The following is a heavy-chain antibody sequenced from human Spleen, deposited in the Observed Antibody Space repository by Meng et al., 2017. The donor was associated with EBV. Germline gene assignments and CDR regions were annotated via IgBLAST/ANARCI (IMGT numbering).Heavy chain of an antibody. CDR2: ISDYNGNT. Sequence: QVQLVQSGAEVKKPGASVKVSCQASGYTFSSYGISWVRQAPGQGLEWMGWISDYNGNTNYAQKVQGRVTMTTDTSTSTAYMELRSLRSDDTAVYYCARDGGGEYSGYDRYFQHWGQGTLVTVSS. V-gene: IGHV1-18*01. D-gene: IGHD5-12*01. CDR1: GYTFSSYG. J-gene: IGHJ1*01. CDR3: ARDGGGEYSGYDRYFQH.